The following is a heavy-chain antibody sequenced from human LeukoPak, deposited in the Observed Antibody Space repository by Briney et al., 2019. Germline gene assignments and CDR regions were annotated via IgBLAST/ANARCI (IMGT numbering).Heavy chain of an antibody. J-gene: IGHJ4*02. V-gene: IGHV3-23*01. CDR3: AKDHILRYFDWSPEYYFDY. D-gene: IGHD3-9*01. Sequence: GGSLRLSCAASGFTFSSYGMHWVRQAPGKGLEWVAAISGSGGSTYYADSVKGRFTISRDNSKNTLYLQMNSLRAEDTAVYYCAKDHILRYFDWSPEYYFDYWGQGTLVTVSS. CDR1: GFTFSSYG. CDR2: ISGSGGST.